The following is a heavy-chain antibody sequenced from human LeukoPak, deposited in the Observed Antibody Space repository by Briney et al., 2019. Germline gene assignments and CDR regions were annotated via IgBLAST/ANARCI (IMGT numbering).Heavy chain of an antibody. CDR3: PKGCGPTDCFTSED. D-gene: IGHD2-21*02. Sequence: PGGSLRLSCAASGFTFSTYAMSWVRQAPGRGLEWVSSISGSGDNTFYADSVKGRFTISRDNSKNTLYLQMNNLRPEDTAVYYCPKGCGPTDCFTSEDWGQGTLVTVSS. V-gene: IGHV3-23*01. J-gene: IGHJ4*02. CDR1: GFTFSTYA. CDR2: ISGSGDNT.